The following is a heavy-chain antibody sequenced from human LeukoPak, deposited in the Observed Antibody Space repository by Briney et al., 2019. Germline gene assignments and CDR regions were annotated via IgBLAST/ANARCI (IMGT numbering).Heavy chain of an antibody. CDR1: GGSISTSNSY. CDR3: ARQTGAGLFILP. J-gene: IGHJ4*02. CDR2: IYYSGNT. Sequence: SETLSLTCAVSGGSISTSNSYWGWIRRPPGKGLEWVGSIYYSGNTYYNPSLKSRVTISVDTSKNQFSLILTSVTAADTAVYYCARQTGAGLFILPGGQGTLVTVSS. V-gene: IGHV4-39*01. D-gene: IGHD3-3*01.